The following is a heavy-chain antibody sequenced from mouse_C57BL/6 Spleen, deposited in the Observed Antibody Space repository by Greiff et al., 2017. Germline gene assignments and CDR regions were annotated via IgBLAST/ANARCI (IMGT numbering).Heavy chain of an antibody. CDR3: ARTSYGNYAMDY. Sequence: EVKLEESGGGLVQPGGSLKLSCAASGFTFSDYGMAWVRQAPRKGPEWVAFISNLAYSIYYADTVTGRFTISRENAKNTLYLEMSSLRSEDTAMYYCARTSYGNYAMDYWGQGTSVTVSS. D-gene: IGHD2-10*01. J-gene: IGHJ4*01. CDR1: GFTFSDYG. V-gene: IGHV5-15*04. CDR2: ISNLAYSI.